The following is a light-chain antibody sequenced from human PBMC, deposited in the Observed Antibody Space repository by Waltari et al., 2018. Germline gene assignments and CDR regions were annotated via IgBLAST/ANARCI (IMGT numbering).Light chain of an antibody. V-gene: IGLV10-54*04. CDR3: SAWDSSLSAHV. J-gene: IGLJ1*01. CDR2: RNN. CDR1: SNNVGNQG. Sequence: QAGLTQPPSVSKGLRQTATLTCTGDSNNVGNQGAAWLQQHQGHPPKLLSYRNNNRHSGISERFSASRSENIASLTITGLQPEDEADYYCSAWDSSLSAHVFGTGTKVTVL.